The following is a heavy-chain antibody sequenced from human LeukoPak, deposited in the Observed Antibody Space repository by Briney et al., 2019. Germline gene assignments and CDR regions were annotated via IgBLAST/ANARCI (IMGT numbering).Heavy chain of an antibody. J-gene: IGHJ4*02. V-gene: IGHV1-2*02. CDR1: GGTFSSYA. Sequence: GASVKVSCKASGGTFSSYAISWVRQAPGQGLEWMGWINPNSGGTNYAQKFQGRVTMTRDTSISTAYVELSRLRSDDTAVYYCARLKQVPYWGQGTLVTVSS. CDR2: INPNSGGT. CDR3: ARLKQVPY.